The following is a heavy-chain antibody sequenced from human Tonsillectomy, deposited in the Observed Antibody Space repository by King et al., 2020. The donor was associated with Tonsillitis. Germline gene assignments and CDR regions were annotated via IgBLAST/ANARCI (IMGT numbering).Heavy chain of an antibody. CDR2: ISGSGGDT. D-gene: IGHD5-18*01. CDR3: AGHWGYTYGPMDV. Sequence: VQLVESGGGLVQPGGSLRLSCAASGFTFSSYAMSWVRQAPGKGLEWVSAISGSGGDTYYADSVKGRFTISRDNPKNPLYLQMISLRAADTGVYYCAGHWGYTYGPMDVWGKGTTVTVSS. J-gene: IGHJ6*04. V-gene: IGHV3-23*04. CDR1: GFTFSSYA.